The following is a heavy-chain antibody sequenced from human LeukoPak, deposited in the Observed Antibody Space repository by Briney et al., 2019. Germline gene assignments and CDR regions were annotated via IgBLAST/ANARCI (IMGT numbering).Heavy chain of an antibody. V-gene: IGHV4-59*08. Sequence: PSETLSLTCTVSGGSISSYYWSWIRQPPGKGLEWIWFIYYSGSTNYNPSLKSRVTILVDTSKNQVSLKLSSVTAADTAVYYCARHRGLYDYGDAFDIWGQGTMVTVSS. J-gene: IGHJ3*02. CDR3: ARHRGLYDYGDAFDI. CDR1: GGSISSYY. CDR2: IYYSGST. D-gene: IGHD4-17*01.